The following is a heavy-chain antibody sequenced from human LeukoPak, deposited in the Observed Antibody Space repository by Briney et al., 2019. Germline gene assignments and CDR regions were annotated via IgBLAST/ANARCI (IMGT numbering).Heavy chain of an antibody. CDR2: ISSSSSTI. J-gene: IGHJ3*02. CDR3: AIERLDAFDI. CDR1: GFTFSDYY. V-gene: IGHV3-11*04. Sequence: PGGSLRLSCAASGFTFSDYYMSWIRQAPGKGLEWVSYISSSSSTIYYADSVKGRFTISRDNAKNSLYLHMNSLRDEDTAVYYCAIERLDAFDIWGQGTMVSVSS.